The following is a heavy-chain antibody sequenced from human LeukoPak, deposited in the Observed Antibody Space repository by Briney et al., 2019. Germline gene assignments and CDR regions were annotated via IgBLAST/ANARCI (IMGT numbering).Heavy chain of an antibody. D-gene: IGHD5-12*01. Sequence: GGSLRLSCAASGFTFSSHAMHWVRQAPGKGLEWVSPISSSSSYIYYADSVKGRFTISRDNAKNSLYLQMNSLRAEDTAVYYCARAKVAYGMDVWGQGTTVTVSS. V-gene: IGHV3-21*01. CDR2: ISSSSSYI. J-gene: IGHJ6*02. CDR1: GFTFSSHA. CDR3: ARAKVAYGMDV.